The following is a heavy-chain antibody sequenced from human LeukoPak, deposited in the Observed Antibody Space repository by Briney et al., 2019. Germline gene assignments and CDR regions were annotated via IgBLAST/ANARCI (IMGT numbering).Heavy chain of an antibody. Sequence: PSETLSLTCTVSGGSISSYYWSWIRQPAGKGLEWIGRIYTSGSTNYNPSLKSRVTMSLDTSKNQFSLKLSSVTAADTAVYYCARMVRRLERLNIGRSSDYATGYYFDYWGQGTLVTVSS. D-gene: IGHD5-12*01. V-gene: IGHV4-4*07. CDR2: IYTSGST. CDR3: ARMVRRLERLNIGRSSDYATGYYFDY. CDR1: GGSISSYY. J-gene: IGHJ4*02.